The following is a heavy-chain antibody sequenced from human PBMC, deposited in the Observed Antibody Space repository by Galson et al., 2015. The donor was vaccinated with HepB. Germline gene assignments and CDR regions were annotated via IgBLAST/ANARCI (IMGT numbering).Heavy chain of an antibody. D-gene: IGHD3-22*01. J-gene: IGHJ4*02. CDR3: AADSGDYYDSSGYYYIKLFDY. CDR2: IVVGSGNT. Sequence: SVKVSCKASGFTFTSSAVQWVRQARGQRLEWIGWIVVGSGNTNYAQKFQERVTITRDMSTSTAYMELSSLRSEDTAVYYCAADSGDYYDSSGYYYIKLFDYWGQGTLVTVSS. CDR1: GFTFTSSA. V-gene: IGHV1-58*01.